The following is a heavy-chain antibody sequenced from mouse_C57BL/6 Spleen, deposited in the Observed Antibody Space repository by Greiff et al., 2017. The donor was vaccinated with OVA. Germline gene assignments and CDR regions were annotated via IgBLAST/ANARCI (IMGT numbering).Heavy chain of an antibody. D-gene: IGHD2-5*01. V-gene: IGHV1-69*01. CDR3: ARFYYSNYFDY. J-gene: IGHJ2*01. CDR2: IDPSDSYT. Sequence: VQLQQPGAELVMPGASVKLSCKASGYTFTSYWMHWVKQRPGQGLEWIGEIDPSDSYTNYNQKFKGKSTLTVDKSSSTAYMQLSSLTSEDSAVYYCARFYYSNYFDYWGQGTTLTVSS. CDR1: GYTFTSYW.